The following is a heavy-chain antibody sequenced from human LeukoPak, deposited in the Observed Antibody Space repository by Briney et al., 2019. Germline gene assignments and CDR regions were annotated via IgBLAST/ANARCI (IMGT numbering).Heavy chain of an antibody. D-gene: IGHD1-26*01. J-gene: IGHJ4*02. V-gene: IGHV3-23*01. CDR2: ITGSGDST. Sequence: GGSLRLSCAASGFIFSTYPMSWVRQAPGKVLEWVSAITGSGDSTFYADSVKGRCTISRDNSKNTLSLQMNTLRAEDTAVYYRSKEDPVGGKNYFDYWGQGTLVTVSS. CDR1: GFIFSTYP. CDR3: SKEDPVGGKNYFDY.